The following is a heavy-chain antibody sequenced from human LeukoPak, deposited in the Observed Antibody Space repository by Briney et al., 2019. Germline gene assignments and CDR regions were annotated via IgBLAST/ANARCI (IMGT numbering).Heavy chain of an antibody. CDR2: IRSQEFGGTT. CDR1: GFTFRDYG. V-gene: IGHV3-49*04. Sequence: GGSLRLSCRASGFTFRDYGMTWVRQAPGKGLQWIGFIRSQEFGGTTEHATSLEGRFTISRDDSKSIAYLQMNSLKTEDTAVYYCARVLVTMVRGVIDWGDPWGQGTLVTVSS. D-gene: IGHD3-10*01. J-gene: IGHJ5*02. CDR3: ARVLVTMVRGVIDWGDP.